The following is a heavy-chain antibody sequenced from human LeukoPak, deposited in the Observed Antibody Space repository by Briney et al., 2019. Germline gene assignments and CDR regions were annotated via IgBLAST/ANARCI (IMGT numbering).Heavy chain of an antibody. V-gene: IGHV1-2*02. Sequence: ASVKVSFKASGYTFTGYYIHWVRQAPGQGLEWMGWINPSSGVTHFAENFQGRVTVTRDTSISTAYMELSSLRSDDTAVYFCARDREHSYVDVWGQGTTVTVSS. CDR2: INPSSGVT. CDR3: ARDREHSYVDV. CDR1: GYTFTGYY. J-gene: IGHJ6*02. D-gene: IGHD1/OR15-1a*01.